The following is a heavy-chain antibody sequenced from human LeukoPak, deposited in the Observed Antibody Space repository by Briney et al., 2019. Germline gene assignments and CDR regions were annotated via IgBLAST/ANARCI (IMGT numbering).Heavy chain of an antibody. CDR1: DFTLSPYW. D-gene: IGHD3-10*01. CDR3: AKRSPPY. CDR2: IYISGIT. J-gene: IGHJ4*02. Sequence: GGSLRLSCAASDFTLSPYWMTWVRQAPGKGLEWVSLIYISGITKYADSVQCRFTISRDDSTLYLQMNSLRAEDTAVYYCAKRSPPYWGQGTLVTVSS. V-gene: IGHV3-66*04.